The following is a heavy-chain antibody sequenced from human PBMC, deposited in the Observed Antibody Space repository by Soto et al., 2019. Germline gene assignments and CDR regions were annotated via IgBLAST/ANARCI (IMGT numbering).Heavy chain of an antibody. D-gene: IGHD3-10*01. CDR3: TRDWEITVSTWSFGGF. V-gene: IGHV1-69*04. J-gene: IGHJ4*02. CDR1: GGTFSPYT. Sequence: SVKGSCKASGGTFSPYTINWVRQAPGQGLEWMGRIIPFHGVTNYAQKFQARVTITADKSTSTAYMELSGLRFEDTAMYYCTRDWEITVSTWSFGGFWGRGTLVTVSS. CDR2: IIPFHGVT.